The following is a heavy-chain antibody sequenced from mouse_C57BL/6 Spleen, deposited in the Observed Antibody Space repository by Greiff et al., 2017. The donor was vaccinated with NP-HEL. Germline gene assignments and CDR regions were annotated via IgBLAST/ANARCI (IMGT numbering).Heavy chain of an antibody. CDR1: GFTFSSYA. CDR2: ISDGGSYT. CDR3: ARDRHYYGSSYDAMDY. J-gene: IGHJ4*01. V-gene: IGHV5-4*01. D-gene: IGHD1-1*01. Sequence: EVHLVESGGGLVKPGGSLKLSCAASGFTFSSYAMSWVRQTPEKRLEWVATISDGGSYTYYPDNVKGRFTISRDNAKNNLYLQMSHLKSEDTAMYYCARDRHYYGSSYDAMDYWGQGTSVTVSS.